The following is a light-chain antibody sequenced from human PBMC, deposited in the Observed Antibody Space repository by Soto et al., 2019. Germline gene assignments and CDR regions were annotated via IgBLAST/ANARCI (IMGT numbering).Light chain of an antibody. CDR2: SAS. CDR1: QSVSRN. Sequence: ETVMTQSPATLSVSPGERATLSCRASQSVSRNLAWYQQKPGQAPRLVMPSASTRATGIPARFSGSGSGTEFTLTLSSLQSEDFAVYYCQQYHMWPPPFGHGTKVDIK. CDR3: QQYHMWPPP. V-gene: IGKV3-15*01. J-gene: IGKJ3*01.